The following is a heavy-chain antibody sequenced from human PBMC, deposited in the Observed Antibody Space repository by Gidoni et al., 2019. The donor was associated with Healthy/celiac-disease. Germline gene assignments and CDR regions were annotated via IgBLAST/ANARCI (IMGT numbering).Heavy chain of an antibody. Sequence: QVQLVESGGGVVQPGRSLRLSCAASGFTFSSYGMHWVRQAPGKGLEWVAVISYDGSNKYYADAVKGRFTISRDNSKNTLYLQMNSLRAEDTAVYYCAKDNIAVGNWFDPWGQGTLVTVSS. J-gene: IGHJ5*02. V-gene: IGHV3-30*18. D-gene: IGHD6-19*01. CDR1: GFTFSSYG. CDR3: AKDNIAVGNWFDP. CDR2: ISYDGSNK.